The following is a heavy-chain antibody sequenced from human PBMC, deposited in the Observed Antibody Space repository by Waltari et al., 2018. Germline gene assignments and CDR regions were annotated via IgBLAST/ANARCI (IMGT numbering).Heavy chain of an antibody. Sequence: QVQLVQSGADVKEPGASVKVSCKTSGYTFTNNGMHWVRQAPGQSLEWMAWINTVNGDTRYSQKFQGRVAATRDTSASTVYLELSSLRSEETAVYYCARDRGEIGFYYFDYWGQGTLVTVSS. CDR3: ARDRGEIGFYYFDY. D-gene: IGHD3-16*01. CDR2: INTVNGDT. V-gene: IGHV1-3*04. CDR1: GYTFTNNG. J-gene: IGHJ4*02.